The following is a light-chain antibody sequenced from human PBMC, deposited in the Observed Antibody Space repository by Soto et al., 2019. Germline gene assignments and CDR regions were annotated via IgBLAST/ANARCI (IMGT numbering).Light chain of an antibody. CDR1: STDVGRYNL. CDR2: EGS. Sequence: QSVLTQPASVSGSPGQSITVSCTGTSTDVGRYNLVSWYQQHPGKAPKLIIYEGSKRPPGVSNRFSGSKSGNTASLTISGLQAEDEADYYCCSYAGTRAFIFGGGTKLT. V-gene: IGLV2-23*01. CDR3: CSYAGTRAFI. J-gene: IGLJ2*01.